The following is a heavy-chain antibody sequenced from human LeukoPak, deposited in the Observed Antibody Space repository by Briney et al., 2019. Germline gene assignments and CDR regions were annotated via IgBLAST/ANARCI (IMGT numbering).Heavy chain of an antibody. CDR2: ISSSSYI. CDR3: ARPPSYDSSGYYSNPFDY. J-gene: IGHJ4*02. V-gene: IGHV3-21*01. CDR1: GFTFSSYS. D-gene: IGHD3-22*01. Sequence: PGGSLRLSCAASGFTFSSYSMSWVRQAPGKGLEWVSSISSSSYIYYADSVKGRFTISRDNAKNSLYLQMNSLRAEDTAVYYCARPPSYDSSGYYSNPFDYWGQGTLVTVSS.